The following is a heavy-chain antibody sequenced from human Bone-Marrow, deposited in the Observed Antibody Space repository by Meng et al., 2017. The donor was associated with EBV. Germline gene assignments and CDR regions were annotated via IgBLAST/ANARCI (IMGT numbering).Heavy chain of an antibody. CDR2: ISYNGNT. CDR1: GYTFTSYG. J-gene: IGHJ4*02. CDR3: ARIVVWGSYRHPNYFDY. Sequence: QVQLGQSGAEVKKPGASVRVSCKASGYTFTSYGISWVRQAPGQGLEWMGWISYNGNTNYAQKLQGRVTMTTDTSTSTAYMELRSLRSDDTAVYYCARIVVWGSYRHPNYFDYWGQGTLVTVSS. V-gene: IGHV1-18*01. D-gene: IGHD3-16*02.